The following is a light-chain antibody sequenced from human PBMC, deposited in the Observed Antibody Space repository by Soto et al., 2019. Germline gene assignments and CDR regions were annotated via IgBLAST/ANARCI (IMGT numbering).Light chain of an antibody. CDR1: SSDVGGYNN. V-gene: IGLV2-14*03. CDR3: SSYTSRSTLE. J-gene: IGLJ2*01. CDR2: DVN. Sequence: QSALTQPASVSGSPGQSITISCTGTSSDVGGYNNVSWYQQHPGKAPKLIIYDVNNRPSGVSNRFSGSKSGTTASLTISWLQAEDEADYYCSSYCSSYTSRSTLEFGGGTKVTVL.